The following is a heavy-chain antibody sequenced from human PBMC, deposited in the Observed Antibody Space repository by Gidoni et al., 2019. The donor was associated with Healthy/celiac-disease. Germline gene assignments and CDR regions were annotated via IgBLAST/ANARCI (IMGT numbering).Heavy chain of an antibody. CDR3: ARAGDDFWSGYYPDY. V-gene: IGHV1-46*01. CDR1: GYTFTSYY. D-gene: IGHD3-3*01. Sequence: QVQLVQSGAEVKKPGASVKVSCKASGYTFTSYYMHWVRQAPGQGLEWMGIINPSGGSTSYAQKFQGRVTMTRDTSTSTVYMELSSLRSEDTAVYYCARAGDDFWSGYYPDYWGQGTLVTVSS. J-gene: IGHJ4*02. CDR2: INPSGGST.